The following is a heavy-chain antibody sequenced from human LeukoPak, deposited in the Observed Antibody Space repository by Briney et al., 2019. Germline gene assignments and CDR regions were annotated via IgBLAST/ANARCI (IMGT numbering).Heavy chain of an antibody. CDR3: ARDSNYDY. CDR1: GFTVSSTY. Sequence: GGFLRLSCAASGFTVSSTYMSWVRQAPGKGLEWVSVLYSGGPTYYADSVKGRFTISRDNSKNTVYLQMNSLRAEDTAVYYCARDSNYDYWGQGTLVTVSS. J-gene: IGHJ4*02. D-gene: IGHD6-13*01. V-gene: IGHV3-66*02. CDR2: LYSGGPT.